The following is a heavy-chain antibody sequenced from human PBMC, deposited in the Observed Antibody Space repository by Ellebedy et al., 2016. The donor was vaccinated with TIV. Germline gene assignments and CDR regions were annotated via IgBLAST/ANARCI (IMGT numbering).Heavy chain of an antibody. CDR2: ISGSGGST. CDR3: AKVGRDIVVVVAAYYYYYGMDV. D-gene: IGHD2-15*01. J-gene: IGHJ6*02. CDR1: GFTFSSYV. V-gene: IGHV3-23*01. Sequence: GGSLRLXCAASGFTFSSYVMSWVRQAPGKGLEWVSAISGSGGSTYYADSVKGRFAISRDNSKNTLYLQMNSLRAEDTAVYYCAKVGRDIVVVVAAYYYYYGMDVWGQGTTVTVSS.